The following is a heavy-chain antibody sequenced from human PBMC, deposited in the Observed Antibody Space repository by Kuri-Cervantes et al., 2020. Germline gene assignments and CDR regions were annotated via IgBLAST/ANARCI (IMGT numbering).Heavy chain of an antibody. V-gene: IGHV3-30*19. CDR1: GVTFSNFG. CDR3: AKDVFVDTAMAPLT. Sequence: GGSLRLSCVVSGVTFSNFGMHWVRQAPGKGLEWVAIISYDGSNKYYADSVKGRFTISRDNSKNTLYLQMNSLRAEDTAVYYCAKDVFVDTAMAPLTWGQGTLVTVSS. J-gene: IGHJ5*02. D-gene: IGHD5-18*01. CDR2: ISYDGSNK.